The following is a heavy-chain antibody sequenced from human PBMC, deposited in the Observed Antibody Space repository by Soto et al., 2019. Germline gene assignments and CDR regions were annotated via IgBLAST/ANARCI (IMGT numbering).Heavy chain of an antibody. CDR2: IYYSGST. CDR1: GGSISISSYY. J-gene: IGHJ4*02. D-gene: IGHD3-3*01. V-gene: IGHV4-39*01. CDR3: ARHVGDFWSGYYEPFDY. Sequence: SETLSLTCTVSGGSISISSYYWGWIRQPPGKGLEWIGSIYYSGSTYYNPSLKSRVTISVDTSKNQFSLKLSSVTAADTAVYYCARHVGDFWSGYYEPFDYWGQGTLVTVSS.